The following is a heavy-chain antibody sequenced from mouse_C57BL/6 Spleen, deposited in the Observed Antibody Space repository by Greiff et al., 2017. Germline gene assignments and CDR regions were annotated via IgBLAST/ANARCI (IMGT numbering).Heavy chain of an antibody. J-gene: IGHJ2*01. V-gene: IGHV1-69*01. CDR1: GYTFTSYW. Sequence: VQLQQPGAELVMPGASVKLSCKASGYTFTSYWMHWVKQRPGQGLEWIGEIDPSDSYTNYNQKFKGKSTLTVDKSSSTAYMQLSSLTSEDSAVYYCARGDVNYFDYWGQGTTLTVSS. CDR3: ARGDVNYFDY. CDR2: IDPSDSYT.